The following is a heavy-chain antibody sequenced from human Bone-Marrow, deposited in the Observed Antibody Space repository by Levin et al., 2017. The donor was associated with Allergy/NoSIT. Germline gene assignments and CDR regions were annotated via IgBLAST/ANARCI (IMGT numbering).Heavy chain of an antibody. CDR2: IKQDGSEK. CDR3: ARLGSWYYFDY. Sequence: GGSLRLSCAASGFTFSNYWMSWVRQAPGKGLEWVANIKQDGSEKYYVDSVKGRFTISRDNAKNSLYVQMNSLRAEDTAVYYCARLGSWYYFDYWGQGTLVTVSS. J-gene: IGHJ4*02. CDR1: GFTFSNYW. V-gene: IGHV3-7*04. D-gene: IGHD6-13*01.